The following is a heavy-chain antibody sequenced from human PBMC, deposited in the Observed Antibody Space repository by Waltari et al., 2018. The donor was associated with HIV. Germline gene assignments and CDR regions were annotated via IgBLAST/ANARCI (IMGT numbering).Heavy chain of an antibody. CDR2: IYTSRST. V-gene: IGHV4-61*02. Sequence: QVQLQESGPRLVQPSQTLSLTCTVAGGSISSGSYYWSWNRPPAGKGMAWIGRIYTSRSTNYNPSLKSRVTISVDTSKNQFSLKLSSVTAADTAVYYCAGGIAAAGTSNYFDYWGQGTLVTVSS. CDR1: GGSISSGSYY. D-gene: IGHD6-13*01. CDR3: AGGIAAAGTSNYFDY. J-gene: IGHJ4*02.